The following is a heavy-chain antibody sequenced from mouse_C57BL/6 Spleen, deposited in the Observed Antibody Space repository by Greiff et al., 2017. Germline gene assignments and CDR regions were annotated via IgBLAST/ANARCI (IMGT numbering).Heavy chain of an antibody. Sequence: QVQLQQPGAELVKPGASVKVSCKASGYTFTSYWMHWVKQRPGQGLEWIGRIHPSDSDNNYNQKFKGKATLTVDKSSSTAYMQLSSLTSEDSAVYYCAIGDGNLGYFDYWGQGTTLTVSS. CDR3: AIGDGNLGYFDY. J-gene: IGHJ2*01. D-gene: IGHD2-1*01. V-gene: IGHV1-74*01. CDR2: IHPSDSDN. CDR1: GYTFTSYW.